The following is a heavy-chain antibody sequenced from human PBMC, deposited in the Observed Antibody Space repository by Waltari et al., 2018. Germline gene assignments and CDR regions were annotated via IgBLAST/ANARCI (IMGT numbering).Heavy chain of an antibody. J-gene: IGHJ3*02. Sequence: EVQLVESGGGLVQPGGSLRLSCAASGFTFSSYEMNWVRQAPGKGLEWVSYISSSGSTIYYADSVKGLFTISRDNAKNSLYLQMNSLRAEDTAVYYCASQVVIKNSDAFDIWAKGQWSPSLQ. CDR1: GFTFSSYE. V-gene: IGHV3-48*03. CDR3: ASQVVIKNSDAFDI. D-gene: IGHD3-22*01. CDR2: ISSSGSTI.